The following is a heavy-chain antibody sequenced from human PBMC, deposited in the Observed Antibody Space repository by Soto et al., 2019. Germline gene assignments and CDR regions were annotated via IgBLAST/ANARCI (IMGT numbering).Heavy chain of an antibody. V-gene: IGHV3-21*01. D-gene: IGHD6-6*01. J-gene: IGHJ6*03. Sequence: GGSLRLSCAASGFTFSSYSMNWVRQAPGKGLEWVSSISSSSSYIYYADSVKGRFTISRDNAKNSLYLQMNSLTAEDTAVYYCASVGIAARLPEYYYYYMDVWGKGTTVTVSS. CDR2: ISSSSSYI. CDR1: GFTFSSYS. CDR3: ASVGIAARLPEYYYYYMDV.